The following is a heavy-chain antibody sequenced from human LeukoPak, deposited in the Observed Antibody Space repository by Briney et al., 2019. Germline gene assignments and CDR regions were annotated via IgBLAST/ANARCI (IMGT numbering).Heavy chain of an antibody. Sequence: GGSLRLSCAASGFTFSSYAMSWVRQAPGKGLEWVSAISGSGGSTYYADSVKGRFTISRDNSKNTLYLQMNSLRAEDTAVYYCAKDPPQYYDYVWGSYRYNDWFDPWGQRTLVTFSS. CDR2: ISGSGGST. J-gene: IGHJ5*02. D-gene: IGHD3-16*02. CDR1: GFTFSSYA. V-gene: IGHV3-23*01. CDR3: AKDPPQYYDYVWGSYRYNDWFDP.